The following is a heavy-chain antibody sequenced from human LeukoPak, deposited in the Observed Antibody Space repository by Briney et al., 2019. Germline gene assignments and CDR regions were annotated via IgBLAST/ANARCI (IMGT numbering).Heavy chain of an antibody. D-gene: IGHD1-26*01. CDR1: GFTFSSYG. CDR2: IWHDGSNK. CDR3: AKAIVGAYYYYMDV. V-gene: IGHV3-33*06. Sequence: GGSLRLSCAASGFTFSSYGMHWVRQAPGKGLEWVAVIWHDGSNKYYADSVKGRFTISRDNSKNTLYLQMNSLRAEDTAVYYCAKAIVGAYYYYMDVWGKGTTVTVSS. J-gene: IGHJ6*03.